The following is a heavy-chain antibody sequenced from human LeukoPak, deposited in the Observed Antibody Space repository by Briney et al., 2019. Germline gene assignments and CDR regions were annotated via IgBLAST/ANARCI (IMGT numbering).Heavy chain of an antibody. CDR3: ARPGEFKEWLLWDY. Sequence: SETLSLTCTVSGGSISSSSYYWGWIRQPPGKGLEWLGSIYYSGSTYYNPSLKSRVTISVDTSKNQFSLKLSSVTAADTAVYYCARPGEFKEWLLWDYWGQGTLVTVSS. V-gene: IGHV4-39*01. CDR1: GGSISSSSYY. D-gene: IGHD3-3*01. J-gene: IGHJ4*02. CDR2: IYYSGST.